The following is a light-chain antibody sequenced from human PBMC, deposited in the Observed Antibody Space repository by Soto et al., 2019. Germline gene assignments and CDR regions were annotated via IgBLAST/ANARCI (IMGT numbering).Light chain of an antibody. V-gene: IGKV3-15*01. J-gene: IGKJ1*01. CDR3: QQYNNWPPET. CDR1: QSVSSN. CDR2: GAS. Sequence: EIVMTQSPATLSVSPVERATLSCRASQSVSSNLAWYQQKPGQAPRLLIYGASTRATGHPARFSVSVSGTEFTLTISSLKSEDVEVYDCQQYNNWPPETFDQGTKVELK.